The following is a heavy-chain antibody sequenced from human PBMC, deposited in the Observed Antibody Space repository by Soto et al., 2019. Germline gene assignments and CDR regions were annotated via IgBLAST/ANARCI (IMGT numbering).Heavy chain of an antibody. J-gene: IGHJ4*02. Sequence: PGGSLRLSCEASGFTFSTYGMHWVRQAPGKGLEWVAIIWNDGSNEYYADSVKGRFTISRDNSKNTLYLQLRNLRAEDSAVYFCDRDQTDSGGYSDSWGQGTLVTVSS. CDR3: DRDQTDSGGYSDS. D-gene: IGHD3-22*01. CDR2: IWNDGSNE. CDR1: GFTFSTYG. V-gene: IGHV3-33*01.